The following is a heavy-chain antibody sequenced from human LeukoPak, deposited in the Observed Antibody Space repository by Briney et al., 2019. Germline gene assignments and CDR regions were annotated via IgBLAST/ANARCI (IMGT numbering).Heavy chain of an antibody. V-gene: IGHV1-69*13. CDR1: GGTFISYA. D-gene: IGHD3-22*01. CDR2: IIPIFGTA. CDR3: ARGTYYYDSSGYYYYGMDV. Sequence: GASVKVSCKASGGTFISYAISWVRQAPGQGLEWMGGIIPIFGTANYAQKFQGRVTITADESTSTAYMELSSLRSEDTAVYYCARGTYYYDSSGYYYYGMDVWGQGTTVTVSS. J-gene: IGHJ6*02.